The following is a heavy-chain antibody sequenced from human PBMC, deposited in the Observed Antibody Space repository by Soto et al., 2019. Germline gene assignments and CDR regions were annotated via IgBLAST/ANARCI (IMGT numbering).Heavy chain of an antibody. V-gene: IGHV3-73*01. CDR3: TRSSGGYYDSSGYPFDY. J-gene: IGHJ4*02. D-gene: IGHD3-22*01. Sequence: PGGSLSLSCAASGFTFSGSAMHWVRQASGKGLEWVGRIRSKANSYATAYAASVKGRFTISRDDSKNTAYLQMNSLKTEDTAVYYCTRSSGGYYDSSGYPFDYWGQGALVTVSS. CDR1: GFTFSGSA. CDR2: IRSKANSYAT.